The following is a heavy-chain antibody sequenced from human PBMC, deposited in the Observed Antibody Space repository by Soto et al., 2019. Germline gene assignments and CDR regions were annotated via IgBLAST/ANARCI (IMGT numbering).Heavy chain of an antibody. V-gene: IGHV1-18*04. Sequence: GASVKVSCKASGYTFTSYGISWVRQAPGQGLEWMGWISAYNGNTNYAQKLQGRVTMTTDTSTSTAYMELRSLRSDDTAVCYCAREQAGLRYFDWLLTVDYYYYGMDVWGQGTTVTVSS. CDR2: ISAYNGNT. CDR3: AREQAGLRYFDWLLTVDYYYYGMDV. CDR1: GYTFTSYG. J-gene: IGHJ6*02. D-gene: IGHD3-9*01.